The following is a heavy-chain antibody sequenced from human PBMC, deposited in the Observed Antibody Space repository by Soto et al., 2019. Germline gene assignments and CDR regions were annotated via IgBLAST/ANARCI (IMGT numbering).Heavy chain of an antibody. CDR1: GGSISSGGYY. CDR2: IYHSGST. CDR3: ARAGVVGATALDY. J-gene: IGHJ4*02. Sequence: SETLSLTCTVSGGSISSGGYYWSWIRQQPGKGLEWIGYIYHSGSTYYNPSLKSRVTISVDRSKNQFSLKLSSVTAADTAVYYCARAGVVGATALDYWGQGTLVTVSS. V-gene: IGHV4-30-2*01. D-gene: IGHD1-26*01.